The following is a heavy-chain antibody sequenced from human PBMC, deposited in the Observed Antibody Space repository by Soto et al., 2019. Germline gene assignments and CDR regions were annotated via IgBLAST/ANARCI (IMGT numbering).Heavy chain of an antibody. V-gene: IGHV1-69*08. J-gene: IGHJ2*01. D-gene: IGHD2-2*01. CDR2: IIPILGIA. CDR1: GGTFSSYT. CDR3: ARDPGPRSTSHYWYFDL. Sequence: QVQLVQSGAEVKKPGSSVKVSCKASGGTFSSYTISWVRQAPGQGLEWMGRIIPILGIANYAQKFQGRVTITADKSTSTAYMELSSLRSEDTAVYYCARDPGPRSTSHYWYFDLWGRGTLVTVSS.